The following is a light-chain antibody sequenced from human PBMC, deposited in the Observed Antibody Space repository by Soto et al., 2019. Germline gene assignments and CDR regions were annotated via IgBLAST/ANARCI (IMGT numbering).Light chain of an antibody. V-gene: IGKV1-5*01. CDR2: DAS. Sequence: DIQVTQSPSTLSASVGDSVTITCRASQSINNLLAWYQQKPGKAPKFLIYDASNLESGVPSRFSGSASGTEFTLTISSLQPDDFATYYCQQYEHYPLTFGGGTKVDI. CDR3: QQYEHYPLT. J-gene: IGKJ4*01. CDR1: QSINNL.